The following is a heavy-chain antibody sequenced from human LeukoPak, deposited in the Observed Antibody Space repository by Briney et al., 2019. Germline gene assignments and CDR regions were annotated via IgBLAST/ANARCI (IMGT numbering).Heavy chain of an antibody. CDR3: ARDDYGDYGLLDY. CDR2: ISYDGSNK. Sequence: QPGGSLRLSCAASGFTFSNYAMHWVRQAPGKGLEWVAVISYDGSNKYYADSLKGRFTISRDNSKNTLYLQMNSLRAEDTAVYYCARDDYGDYGLLDYWGQGTLVTVSS. D-gene: IGHD4-17*01. CDR1: GFTFSNYA. V-gene: IGHV3-30-3*01. J-gene: IGHJ4*02.